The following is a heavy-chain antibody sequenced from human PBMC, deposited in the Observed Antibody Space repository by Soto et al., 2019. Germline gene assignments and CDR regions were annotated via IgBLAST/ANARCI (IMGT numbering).Heavy chain of an antibody. CDR2: INHSGST. CDR3: ARHGESRNNWFDP. J-gene: IGHJ5*02. V-gene: IGHV4-34*01. Sequence: SETLSLTCAVYGGSFSGYYWTWIRQPPGTGLEWIGEINHSGSTNYNPSLKSRVTISVDTSKNQFSLKLSSVTAADTAVYYCARHGESRNNWFDPWGQGTLVTSP. CDR1: GGSFSGYY. D-gene: IGHD3-10*01.